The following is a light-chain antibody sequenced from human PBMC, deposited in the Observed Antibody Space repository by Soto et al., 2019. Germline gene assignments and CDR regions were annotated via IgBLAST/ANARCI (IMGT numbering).Light chain of an antibody. J-gene: IGKJ2*01. V-gene: IGKV3-15*01. Sequence: EIVMTQSPATSVSPGERATLSCRASQSVSGNLAWYQQKPAQAPRLLIYGASTRATGVPARFTGRGSGTDFTLTIISLQSGDFSVYYCLQYNTWPYTFGQGTKVEIK. CDR2: GAS. CDR3: LQYNTWPYT. CDR1: QSVSGN.